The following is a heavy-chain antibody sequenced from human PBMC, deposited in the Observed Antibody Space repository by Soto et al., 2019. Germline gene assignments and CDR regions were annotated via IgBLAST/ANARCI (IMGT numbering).Heavy chain of an antibody. J-gene: IGHJ2*01. CDR1: GGTFSSYT. D-gene: IGHD2-15*01. V-gene: IGHV1-69*08. CDR2: IIPILGIA. Sequence: QVQLVQSGAEVKKPGSSVKVSCKASGGTFSSYTISWVRQAPGQGLEWMGRIIPILGIANYAQKFQGRVTITADKSTSTAYRELSSLRSEDTAVYYCARDGGYCSGGSCSLGWYFDLWGRGTLVTVSS. CDR3: ARDGGYCSGGSCSLGWYFDL.